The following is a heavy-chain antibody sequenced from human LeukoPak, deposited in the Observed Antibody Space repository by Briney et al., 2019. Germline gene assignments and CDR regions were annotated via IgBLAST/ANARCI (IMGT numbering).Heavy chain of an antibody. CDR3: ARDRIVVVVADTLYWFDP. D-gene: IGHD2-15*01. Sequence: SVKVSCKASRATVSSYAISWVRQAPGHGLEWMGRIIPILGIANYAQKFQGRVTITADKSTSTAYMELSRLRSEDTAVYYCARDRIVVVVADTLYWFDPWGQGSLVTVSS. J-gene: IGHJ5*02. CDR2: IIPILGIA. V-gene: IGHV1-69*04. CDR1: RATVSSYA.